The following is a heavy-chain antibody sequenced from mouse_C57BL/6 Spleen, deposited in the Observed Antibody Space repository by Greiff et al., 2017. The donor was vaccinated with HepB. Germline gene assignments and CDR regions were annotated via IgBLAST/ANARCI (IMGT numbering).Heavy chain of an antibody. Sequence: QVQLKQPGAELVKPGASVKLSCKASGYTFTSYWMHWVKQRPGQGLEWIGMIHPNSGSTNYNEKFKSKATLTVDKSSSTAYMQLSSLTSEDSAVYYCAGSDYYFDYWGQGTTLTVSS. CDR1: GYTFTSYW. CDR3: AGSDYYFDY. CDR2: IHPNSGST. V-gene: IGHV1-64*01. J-gene: IGHJ2*01.